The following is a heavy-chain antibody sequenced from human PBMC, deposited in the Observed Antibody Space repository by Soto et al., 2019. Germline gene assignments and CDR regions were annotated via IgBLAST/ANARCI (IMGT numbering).Heavy chain of an antibody. J-gene: IGHJ4*02. V-gene: IGHV3-7*01. CDR3: ARANWNNVPFFDY. Sequence: PGGSLRLSCAASGLTFSYYWMTWVRQAPGKGLEWVAKIKEDESEKYYVDSVKGRFTVSRDNAKNTLCLQMNSLRGEDTAVYFCARANWNNVPFFDYWGQGTQVTVSS. CDR1: GLTFSYYW. CDR2: IKEDESEK. D-gene: IGHD1-1*01.